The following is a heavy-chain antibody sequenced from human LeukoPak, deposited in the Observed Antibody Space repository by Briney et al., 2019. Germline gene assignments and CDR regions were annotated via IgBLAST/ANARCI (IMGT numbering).Heavy chain of an antibody. CDR2: IYHSGST. J-gene: IGHJ4*02. D-gene: IGHD4-17*01. CDR3: ARGRDGDYPKFDY. V-gene: IGHV4-30-2*01. Sequence: PSQTLSLTCAVSGGSISSGGYSWSWIRQPPGKGLEWIGYIYHSGSTYYNPSLKSRVTISVDRSKNQFSLKLSSVTAADTAVYYCARGRDGDYPKFDYWGQGTLVTVSS. CDR1: GGSISSGGYS.